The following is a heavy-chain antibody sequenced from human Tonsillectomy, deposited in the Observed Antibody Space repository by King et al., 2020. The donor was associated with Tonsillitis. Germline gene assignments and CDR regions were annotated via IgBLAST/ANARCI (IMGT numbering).Heavy chain of an antibody. CDR3: ATTSGPGGTFDF. CDR2: IKQDGSEK. Sequence: VQLVESGGGLVQPGGSLRLSCAAAGFTFSSYWMSWVRHPPGKGLEWVANIKQDGSEKYYVDSVKGRFTISRDNAKNSLYLHMNSLRAEDMAVYYCATTSGPGGTFDFWGQGTMVTVSS. CDR1: GFTFSSYW. V-gene: IGHV3-7*03. D-gene: IGHD3-16*01. J-gene: IGHJ3*01.